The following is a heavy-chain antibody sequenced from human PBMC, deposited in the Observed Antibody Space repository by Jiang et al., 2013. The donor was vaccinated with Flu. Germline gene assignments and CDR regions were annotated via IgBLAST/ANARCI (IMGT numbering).Heavy chain of an antibody. V-gene: IGHV3-21*01. J-gene: IGHJ6*02. Sequence: QLLESGGGLVKPGGSLRLSCAASGFTFSIYSMNWVRQAPGKGLEWVSSISSSNTYMYYADSLEGRFTISRDNAKNSLYLQMNSLRAEDTAVYYCARDLAATVTTKPLYGMDVWGQGTTVTVSS. D-gene: IGHD4-11*01. CDR2: ISSSNTYM. CDR1: GFTFSIYS. CDR3: ARDLAATVTTKPLYGMDV.